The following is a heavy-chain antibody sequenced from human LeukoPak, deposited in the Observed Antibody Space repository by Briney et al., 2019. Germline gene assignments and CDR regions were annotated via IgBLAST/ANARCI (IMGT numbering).Heavy chain of an antibody. Sequence: GGSLRLSCAASGFTFSSYEMNWVRQAPGKGLEWVSYISSSGSTIYYADSVKGRFTISRDNAKNSLYLQMNSLRAEDTAVYYCATSLHFGELWVYFDYWGQGTLVTVSS. CDR2: ISSSGSTI. D-gene: IGHD3-10*01. CDR3: ATSLHFGELWVYFDY. CDR1: GFTFSSYE. V-gene: IGHV3-48*03. J-gene: IGHJ4*02.